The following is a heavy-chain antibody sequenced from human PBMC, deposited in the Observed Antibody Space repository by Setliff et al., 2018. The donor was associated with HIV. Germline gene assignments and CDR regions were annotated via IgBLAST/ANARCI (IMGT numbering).Heavy chain of an antibody. J-gene: IGHJ3*02. CDR1: GDSISSGGYY. Sequence: SETLSLTCTVSGDSISSGGYYWSWIRQPAGQGLEWIGRIYTSGNTNYNPSTNYNPSLKSRITISLETSRNQFSLRVTSETATDTAVYYCTRQSPVAGSGAFDIWGQGTMVTVSS. D-gene: IGHD6-19*01. V-gene: IGHV4-61*02. CDR3: TRQSPVAGSGAFDI. CDR2: IYTSGNTNYNPST.